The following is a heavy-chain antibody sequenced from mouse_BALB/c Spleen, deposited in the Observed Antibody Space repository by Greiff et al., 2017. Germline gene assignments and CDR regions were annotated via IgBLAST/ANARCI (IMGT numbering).Heavy chain of an antibody. CDR2: ISSGSSTI. V-gene: IGHV5-17*02. D-gene: IGHD2-3*01. Sequence: EVKVVESGGGLVQPGGSRKLSCAASGFTFSSFGMHWVRQAPEKGLEWVAYISSGSSTIYYADTVKGRFTISRDNPKNTLFLQMTSLRSEDTAMYYCARFDGYSDYWGQGTTLTVSS. CDR1: GFTFSSFG. J-gene: IGHJ2*01. CDR3: ARFDGYSDY.